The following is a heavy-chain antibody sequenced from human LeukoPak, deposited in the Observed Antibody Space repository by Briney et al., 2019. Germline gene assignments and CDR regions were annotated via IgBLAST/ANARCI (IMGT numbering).Heavy chain of an antibody. D-gene: IGHD3-10*01. V-gene: IGHV4-39*07. Sequence: SQTLSLTCTVSGGSISSGDYYWSWIRQPPGKGLEWIGSIYYSGSTYYNPSLKSRVTISVDTSKNQFSLKLSSVTAADTAVYYCARDRQQGSGSYYYWGQGTLVTVSS. J-gene: IGHJ4*02. CDR1: GGSISSGDYY. CDR3: ARDRQQGSGSYYY. CDR2: IYYSGST.